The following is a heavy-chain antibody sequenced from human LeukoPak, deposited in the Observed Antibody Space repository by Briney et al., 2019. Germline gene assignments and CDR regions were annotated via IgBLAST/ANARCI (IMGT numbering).Heavy chain of an antibody. CDR1: GFTFSDYY. Sequence: GGSLRLSCAASGFTFSDYYMSWIRQAPGKGLEWVSYISSGSISISYADSVKGRFTISRDNAKNSLFLQMNSLRAEDTAVYYCARESKKGGRHLDYWGQGTLVTVSS. CDR2: ISSGSISI. V-gene: IGHV3-11*01. J-gene: IGHJ4*02. D-gene: IGHD1-26*01. CDR3: ARESKKGGRHLDY.